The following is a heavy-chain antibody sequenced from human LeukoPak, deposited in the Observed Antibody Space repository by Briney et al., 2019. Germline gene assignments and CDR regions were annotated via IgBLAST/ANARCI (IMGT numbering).Heavy chain of an antibody. D-gene: IGHD6-19*01. CDR3: ADDSSGSYDY. CDR1: GGTFSRFT. J-gene: IGHJ4*02. Sequence: ASVKVSCKASGGTFSRFTISWVRQAPGQGFEWMGGITPIFGTANFAQKFQGRVSITADGSTSTAFMELSSLRSEDTAVYYCADDSSGSYDYWGQGTLVTVSS. V-gene: IGHV1-69*13. CDR2: ITPIFGTA.